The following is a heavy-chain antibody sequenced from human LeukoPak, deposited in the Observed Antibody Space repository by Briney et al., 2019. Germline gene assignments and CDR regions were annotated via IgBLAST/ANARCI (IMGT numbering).Heavy chain of an antibody. CDR3: AREPPGAYYFDF. D-gene: IGHD1-14*01. V-gene: IGHV1-46*01. CDR1: GYTFTSYH. J-gene: IGHJ4*02. CDR2: IFSDGGT. Sequence: ASVNVSCKASGYTFTSYHMHWVRQAPGQGLAWMGIIFSDGGTKYAQAFQGRVTMTRDTSTATVYMELSSLRSEDTAVYYCAREPPGAYYFDFWGQGNPVTVSS.